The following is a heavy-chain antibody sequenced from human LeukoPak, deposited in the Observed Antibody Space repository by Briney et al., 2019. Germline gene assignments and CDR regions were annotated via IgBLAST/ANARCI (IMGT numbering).Heavy chain of an antibody. D-gene: IGHD5-24*01. CDR1: GFTFSSYA. CDR2: ISGSGGST. Sequence: GSLRLSCAASGFTFSSYAMNWVRQAPGKGLEWVSGISGSGGSTNYADSVEGRFTVSRDNSNNTVYLQMNSLRADDTAVYYCAKDARRDGYSYDYWGQGTLVTVSS. CDR3: AKDARRDGYSYDY. J-gene: IGHJ4*02. V-gene: IGHV3-23*01.